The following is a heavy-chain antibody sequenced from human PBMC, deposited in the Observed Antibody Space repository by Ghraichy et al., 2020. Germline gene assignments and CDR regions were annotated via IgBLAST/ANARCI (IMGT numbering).Heavy chain of an antibody. V-gene: IGHV2-5*01. D-gene: IGHD6-19*01. CDR2: IYWNDDK. CDR3: AHTRYWSGSSGLDY. CDR1: GFSLTTYGVG. J-gene: IGHJ4*02. Sequence: SGPTLVKPTQTLTLTCTFSGFSLTTYGVGVGWFRQPPGRALEWLAVIYWNDDKRSSPSLNSRVTLTKDTSKNQVLLTVTYVDPVDTATYYCAHTRYWSGSSGLDYWGQGALVTVSS.